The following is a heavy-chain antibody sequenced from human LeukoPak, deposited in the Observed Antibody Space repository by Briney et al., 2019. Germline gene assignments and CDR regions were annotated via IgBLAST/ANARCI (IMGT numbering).Heavy chain of an antibody. CDR2: INPSGGST. V-gene: IGHV1-46*01. D-gene: IGHD7-27*01. CDR3: AREWGNKAFDY. CDR1: GYTFTSYY. Sequence: ASVKVSCKASGYTFTSYYMHWVRQAPGQGLEWMGIINPSGGSTSYAQKLQGRVTMTKDTSTSTVYMELSSLRSEDTAVYYCAREWGNKAFDYWGQGTLVTVSS. J-gene: IGHJ4*02.